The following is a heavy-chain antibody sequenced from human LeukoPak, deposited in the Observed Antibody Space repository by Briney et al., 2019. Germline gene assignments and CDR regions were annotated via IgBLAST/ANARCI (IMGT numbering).Heavy chain of an antibody. CDR3: ARDPGIAAAEGMDV. CDR2: ISCDGSNK. Sequence: PGGSLRLSCAASGLTFSSYAMHWVRQAPGKGLEWVAVISCDGSNKYCADSVKGRFTISRDNSKNTLYLQMNSLRAEDTAVYYCARDPGIAAAEGMDVWGKGTTVTVSS. CDR1: GLTFSSYA. J-gene: IGHJ6*04. V-gene: IGHV3-30*07. D-gene: IGHD6-13*01.